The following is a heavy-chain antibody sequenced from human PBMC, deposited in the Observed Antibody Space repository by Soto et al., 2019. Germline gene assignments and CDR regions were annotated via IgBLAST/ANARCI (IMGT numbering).Heavy chain of an antibody. D-gene: IGHD5-18*01. CDR1: GGSISSSSYY. CDR3: ASHRQLWSFDY. V-gene: IGHV4-39*01. CDR2: IYYSGST. Sequence: SDTLSLTCTVSGGSISSSSYYWGWIRQPPGKGLEWIGSIYYSGSTYYNPSLKSRVTISVDTSKNQFSLKLSSVTAADTAVYYCASHRQLWSFDYWGQGTLVTVSS. J-gene: IGHJ4*02.